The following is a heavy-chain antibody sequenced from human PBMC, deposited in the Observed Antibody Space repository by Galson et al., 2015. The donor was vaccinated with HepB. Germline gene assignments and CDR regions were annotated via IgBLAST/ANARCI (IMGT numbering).Heavy chain of an antibody. V-gene: IGHV3-21*01. CDR3: ASHYDYGDYNDY. CDR2: ISSSSSYI. Sequence: SLRLSCAASGFTFSSYSMNWVRQAPGKGLEWVSSISSSSSYIYYADSVKGRFTISRDNAKNSLYLQMNSLRAEDTAVYYCASHYDYGDYNDYWGQGTLVTVSS. D-gene: IGHD4-17*01. J-gene: IGHJ4*02. CDR1: GFTFSSYS.